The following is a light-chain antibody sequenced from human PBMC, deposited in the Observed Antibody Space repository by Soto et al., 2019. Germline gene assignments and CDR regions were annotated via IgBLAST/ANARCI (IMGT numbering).Light chain of an antibody. CDR3: QSYDSSLSHV. CDR2: GNS. CDR1: SSNIGAGYD. V-gene: IGLV1-40*01. J-gene: IGLJ1*01. Sequence: QSVLTQPPSVSGAPGQRVTISCTGSSSNIGAGYDVHWYRQLPGTAPKLLIYGNSNRPSGIPDRFSGSKSGTSASLAIAGLQAEDEADYYCQSYDSSLSHVFGTGTKVTVL.